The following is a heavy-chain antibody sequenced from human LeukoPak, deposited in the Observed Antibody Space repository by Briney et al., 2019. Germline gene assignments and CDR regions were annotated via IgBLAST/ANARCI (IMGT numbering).Heavy chain of an antibody. J-gene: IGHJ3*01. V-gene: IGHV3-21*01. CDR3: ALEWYSYCSHDALDL. Sequence: GGSLRHSRAPSGLSPTRNFMNWVRPAPRKEVEKVSLISSSGTDIYYEDSVKGRFTICRDNAKNSLYLQLNSLGAEDPAVYYCALEWYSYCSHDALDLWGQGTMVTVS. D-gene: IGHD6-13*01. CDR1: GLSPTRNF. CDR2: ISSSGTDI.